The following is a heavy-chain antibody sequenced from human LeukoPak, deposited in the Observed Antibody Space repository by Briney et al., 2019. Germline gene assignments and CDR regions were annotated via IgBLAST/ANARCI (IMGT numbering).Heavy chain of an antibody. Sequence: PGGSLRLSCAASGFTFSSYWMHWVRQAPGKGLVWVSLISWDGGSTYYADSVKGRFTISRDNSKNSLYLQMNSLRTEDTALYYCAKGDIVATGGEIDYWGQGTLVTVPS. CDR1: GFTFSSYW. V-gene: IGHV3-43*01. CDR3: AKGDIVATGGEIDY. CDR2: ISWDGGST. J-gene: IGHJ4*02. D-gene: IGHD5-12*01.